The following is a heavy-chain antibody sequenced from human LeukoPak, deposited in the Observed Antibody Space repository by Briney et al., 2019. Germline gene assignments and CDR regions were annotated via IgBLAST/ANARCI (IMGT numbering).Heavy chain of an antibody. CDR3: ARDVVFGYQLRYGGWFDP. CDR2: IYYSGST. Sequence: SETLSLTCTVSGGSISSHYWSWIRQPPGKGLEWIRYIYYSGSTNYNPSLKSRVTISVDTSTNQFSLKLSSVTAADTAVYYCARDVVFGYQLRYGGWFDPWGQGTLVTVSS. J-gene: IGHJ5*02. D-gene: IGHD2-2*01. V-gene: IGHV4-59*11. CDR1: GGSISSHY.